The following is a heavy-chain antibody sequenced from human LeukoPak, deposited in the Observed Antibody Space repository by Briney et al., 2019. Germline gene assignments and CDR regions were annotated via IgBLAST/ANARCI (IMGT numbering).Heavy chain of an antibody. CDR1: GFTFRSYA. CDR2: ISGSGGAT. CDR3: ARGGVDYYGSGTYYLMYYFDY. D-gene: IGHD3-10*01. J-gene: IGHJ4*02. V-gene: IGHV3-23*01. Sequence: GGSLRLSCAASGFTFRSYAMNWVRQAPGKGLEWVSVISGSGGATYYADSVKGRFTISRDDPHNTLYLQMNSLRAEDTAVYFCARGGVDYYGSGTYYLMYYFDYWGQGALVTVSS.